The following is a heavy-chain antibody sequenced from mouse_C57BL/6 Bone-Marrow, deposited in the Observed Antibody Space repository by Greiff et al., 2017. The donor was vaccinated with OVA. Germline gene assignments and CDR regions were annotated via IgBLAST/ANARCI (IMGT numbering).Heavy chain of an antibody. Sequence: EVKLMESGPVLVKPGASVKMSCKASGYTFTDYYMNWVKQSHGKSLEWIGVINPYNGGTSYNQKFKGKATLTVDKSSSTAYMELNSLTSEDSAVYYCARDSNYPFYAMDYWGQGTSVTVSS. CDR2: INPYNGGT. J-gene: IGHJ4*01. CDR1: GYTFTDYY. D-gene: IGHD2-5*01. CDR3: ARDSNYPFYAMDY. V-gene: IGHV1-19*01.